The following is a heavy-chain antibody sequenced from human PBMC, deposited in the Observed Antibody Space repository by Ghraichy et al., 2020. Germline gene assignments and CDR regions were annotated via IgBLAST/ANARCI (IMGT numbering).Heavy chain of an antibody. CDR1: GFSLSTSGMC. V-gene: IGHV2-70*11. J-gene: IGHJ6*02. CDR3: ARSDSSSAEYYYYYGMDV. D-gene: IGHD6-6*01. CDR2: IDWDDDK. Sequence: SGPTLVKPTQTLTLTCTFSGFSLSTSGMCVSWIRQPPGKALEWLARIDWDDDKYYSTSLKTRLTISKDTSKNQVVLTMTNMDPVDTATYYCARSDSSSAEYYYYYGMDVWGQGTTVTVSS.